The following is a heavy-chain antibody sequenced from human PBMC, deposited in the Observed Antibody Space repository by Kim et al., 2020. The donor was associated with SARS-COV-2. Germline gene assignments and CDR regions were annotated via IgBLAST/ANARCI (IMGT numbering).Heavy chain of an antibody. D-gene: IGHD6-19*01. Sequence: SVKVSCKASGGTFSSYAISWVRQAPGQGLEWMGGIIPIFGTANYAQKFQGRVTITADESTSTAYMELSSLRSEDTAVYYCARLISVAGTGWFDPWGQGTLVTVSS. J-gene: IGHJ5*02. CDR3: ARLISVAGTGWFDP. CDR2: IIPIFGTA. V-gene: IGHV1-69*13. CDR1: GGTFSSYA.